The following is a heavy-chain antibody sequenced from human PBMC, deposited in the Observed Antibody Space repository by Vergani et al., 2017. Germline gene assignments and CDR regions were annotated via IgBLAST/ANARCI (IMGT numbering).Heavy chain of an antibody. CDR1: GGSFSGYY. J-gene: IGHJ4*02. Sequence: QVQLQQWGAGLLKPSETLSLTCAVYGGSFSGYYWSWIRQPPGKGLEWIGEINHSGSTNYNPSLKSRVTISVDTSKNQFSLKLSSVTAADTAVYYCARGRRQRQCGSGREGREFDYWGQGTLVTVSS. CDR2: INHSGST. V-gene: IGHV4-34*01. CDR3: ARGRRQRQCGSGREGREFDY. D-gene: IGHD3-10*01.